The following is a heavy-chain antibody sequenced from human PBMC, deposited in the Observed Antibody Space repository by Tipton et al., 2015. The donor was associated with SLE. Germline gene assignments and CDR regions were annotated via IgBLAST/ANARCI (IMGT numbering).Heavy chain of an antibody. J-gene: IGHJ4*02. Sequence: TLSLTCAVSGYSVSSGYYWGWIRQPPGKGLEWIGCIYHSGSTYYNPSLKSRVTISVDTSKNQFSLQLSSVTAADTAVYYCARGDIVVVPAAYYFDYWGQGTLVTVSS. D-gene: IGHD2-2*01. CDR3: ARGDIVVVPAAYYFDY. CDR2: IYHSGST. V-gene: IGHV4-38-2*01. CDR1: GYSVSSGYY.